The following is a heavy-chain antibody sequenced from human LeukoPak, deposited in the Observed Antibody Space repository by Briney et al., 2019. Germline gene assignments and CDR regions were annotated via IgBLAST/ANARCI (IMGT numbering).Heavy chain of an antibody. Sequence: GGSLRLSCAASGFTFSSYAMSWVRQAPGKGLEWVSATSGSGGSTYYADSVKGRFTISRDNSKNTLYLQMNSLRAEDTAVYYCAKPYGDDPDFDYWGQGTLVTVSS. CDR2: TSGSGGST. CDR3: AKPYGDDPDFDY. CDR1: GFTFSSYA. D-gene: IGHD4-17*01. V-gene: IGHV3-23*01. J-gene: IGHJ4*02.